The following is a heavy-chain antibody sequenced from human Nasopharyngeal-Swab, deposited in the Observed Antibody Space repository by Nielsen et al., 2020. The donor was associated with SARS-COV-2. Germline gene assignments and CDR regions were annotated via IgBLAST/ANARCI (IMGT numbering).Heavy chain of an antibody. V-gene: IGHV3-30*18. Sequence: GSLKISCAASGFTFIPYAMHWVRHAPGKGLEWVTLLSNDGSNKYYGDSVKGRFTISRDNSRNTLFLQMNSLRPEDTAVYYCAKAQGIRYGLDVWGHGTTVTASS. CDR1: GFTFIPYA. J-gene: IGHJ6*02. CDR3: AKAQGIRYGLDV. CDR2: LSNDGSNK.